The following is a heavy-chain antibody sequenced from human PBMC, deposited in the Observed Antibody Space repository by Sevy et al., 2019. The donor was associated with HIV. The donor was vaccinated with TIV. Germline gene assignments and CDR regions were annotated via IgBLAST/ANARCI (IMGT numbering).Heavy chain of an antibody. CDR1: GGSISVYY. J-gene: IGHJ5*02. V-gene: IGHV4-59*12. CDR3: ARAPPVRSGDDSLNWFDP. D-gene: IGHD5-12*01. Sequence: SETLSLTCTVSGGSISVYYWSWIRQPPGKGLEYIGYIYYTGTTNYNPPLKSRVTMSVDTSKNQFSLKLTSLTAADTAVYYCARAPPVRSGDDSLNWFDPWGQGTLVTVSS. CDR2: IYYTGTT.